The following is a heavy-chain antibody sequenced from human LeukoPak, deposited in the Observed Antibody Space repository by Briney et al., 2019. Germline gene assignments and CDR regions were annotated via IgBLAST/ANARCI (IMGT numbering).Heavy chain of an antibody. CDR1: GYTLTELS. CDR3: ATVPGMVRGVIIDY. Sequence: GASVKVSCKVSGYTLTELSMHWVRQAPGKGLECMGGFDPEDGETIYAQKFQGRVTMTEDTSTDTAYMELSSLRSEDTAVYYCATVPGMVRGVIIDYWGQGTLVTVSS. CDR2: FDPEDGET. D-gene: IGHD3-10*01. J-gene: IGHJ4*02. V-gene: IGHV1-24*01.